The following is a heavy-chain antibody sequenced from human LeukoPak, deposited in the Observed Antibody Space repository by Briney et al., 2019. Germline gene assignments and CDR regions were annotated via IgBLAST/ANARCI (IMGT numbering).Heavy chain of an antibody. CDR1: GYSFTSYW. J-gene: IGHJ4*02. Sequence: GESLKISCKGSGYSFTSYWIGWVRQMPGKGLEWMGIIYPGDSDTRYSPSFQGQVTISADKSISTAYLQWSSLKASDTAMYYCARLVGRERYFDWLLPIDYWGQGTLVTVSS. D-gene: IGHD3-9*01. CDR3: ARLVGRERYFDWLLPIDY. CDR2: IYPGDSDT. V-gene: IGHV5-51*01.